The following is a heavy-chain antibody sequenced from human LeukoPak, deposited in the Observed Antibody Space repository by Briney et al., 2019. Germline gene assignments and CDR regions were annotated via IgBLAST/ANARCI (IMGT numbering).Heavy chain of an antibody. CDR1: GYTFTTYY. CDR2: INPSGGST. Sequence: ASVKVSCKASGYTFTTYYMHWVRQAPGQGLEWMGIINPSGGSTTYAQKFQDRVTMTTDTSTSTAYMELRSLRSDDTAVYYCAIGLLWFGELLAAFDYWGQGTLVTVSS. CDR3: AIGLLWFGELLAAFDY. V-gene: IGHV1-46*01. D-gene: IGHD3-10*01. J-gene: IGHJ4*02.